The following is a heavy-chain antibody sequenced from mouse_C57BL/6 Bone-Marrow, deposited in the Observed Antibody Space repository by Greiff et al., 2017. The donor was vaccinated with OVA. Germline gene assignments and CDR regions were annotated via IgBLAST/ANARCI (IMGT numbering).Heavy chain of an antibody. D-gene: IGHD2-2*01. CDR2: FYPGSGSI. CDR3: ARDEDGYGGFAY. V-gene: IGHV1-62-2*01. Sequence: QVQLQQSGAELVKPGASVTLSCKASGYTFTAYTIHWVKQRPGQGLEWIGWFYPGSGSIKYNEKFKDKATLPADQSSSADNMELSRLTSEAAADYFCARDEDGYGGFAYWGQGTLVTVSA. CDR1: GYTFTAYT. J-gene: IGHJ3*01.